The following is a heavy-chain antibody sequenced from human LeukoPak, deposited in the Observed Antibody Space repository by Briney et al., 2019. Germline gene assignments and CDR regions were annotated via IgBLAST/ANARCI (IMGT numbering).Heavy chain of an antibody. Sequence: GASVKVSCKASGYTFTSYGISWVRQAPGQGLEWMGWISAYNGNTNYAQKLQGRVTMTTDTSTSTAYMELRSLRSDDTAVYYCARERRWLQPTYYYYGMDVWGQGTTVTVPS. CDR3: ARERRWLQPTYYYYGMDV. V-gene: IGHV1-18*01. D-gene: IGHD5-18*01. CDR1: GYTFTSYG. J-gene: IGHJ6*02. CDR2: ISAYNGNT.